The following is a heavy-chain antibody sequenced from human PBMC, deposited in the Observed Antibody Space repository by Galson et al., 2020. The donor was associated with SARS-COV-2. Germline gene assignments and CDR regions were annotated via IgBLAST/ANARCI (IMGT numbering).Heavy chain of an antibody. V-gene: IGHV3-30*18. CDR3: AKGGGSYRTALDY. J-gene: IGHJ4*02. D-gene: IGHD1-26*01. CDR2: ISYDGSNK. Sequence: PGGSLRLSCAASGFTFSSYGMHWVRQAPGKGLEWVAVISYDGSNKYYADSVKGRFTISRDNSKNTLYLQMNSLRAEDTAVYYCAKGGGSYRTALDYWGQGTLVTVSS. CDR1: GFTFSSYG.